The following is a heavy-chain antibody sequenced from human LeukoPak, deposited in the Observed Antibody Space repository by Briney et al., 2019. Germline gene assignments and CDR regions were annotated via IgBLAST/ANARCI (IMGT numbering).Heavy chain of an antibody. CDR1: GFTFSSYW. CDR3: ARLVVPVGANTLYYMDV. J-gene: IGHJ6*03. CDR2: IKQDGSEK. Sequence: PGGSLRLSCAASGFTFSSYWMSWVRQAPGKGLEWMANIKQDGSEKYYVNSVKGRFTISRDNAKSSLYLQMNSLRAEDTAVYYCARLVVPVGANTLYYMDVWGKGTTVTVSS. V-gene: IGHV3-7*01. D-gene: IGHD1-26*01.